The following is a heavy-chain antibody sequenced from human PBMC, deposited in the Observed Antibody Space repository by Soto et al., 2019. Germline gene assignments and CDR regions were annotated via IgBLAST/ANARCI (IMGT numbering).Heavy chain of an antibody. CDR1: GYSFTNFW. V-gene: IGHV5-10-1*01. CDR3: ARHRHPACTSIVVSTMGLDS. J-gene: IGHJ5*01. D-gene: IGHD3-16*02. Sequence: GESLKISCETSGYSFTNFWIGWVRQMPGKGLEGMGRIDPSDSYTNYSPSFKGQVTFSADESINSLYLQRTSLKAYDTAVYYCARHRHPACTSIVVSTMGLDSWAQGTLVTVSS. CDR2: IDPSDSYT.